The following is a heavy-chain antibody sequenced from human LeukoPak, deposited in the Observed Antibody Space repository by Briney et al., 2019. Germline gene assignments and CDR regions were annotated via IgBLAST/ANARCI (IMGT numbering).Heavy chain of an antibody. D-gene: IGHD3-22*01. CDR1: GGSFSGYY. J-gene: IGHJ4*02. Sequence: SETLSLTCAVYGGSFSGYYWSWIRQPPGKGLEWIGEINHSGSTNYNPSLKSRVTISVDTSKNQFSLKLSSVTAADTAVYYCAGYSDSSGYYYLFDYWGQGTLVTVSS. V-gene: IGHV4-34*01. CDR3: AGYSDSSGYYYLFDY. CDR2: INHSGST.